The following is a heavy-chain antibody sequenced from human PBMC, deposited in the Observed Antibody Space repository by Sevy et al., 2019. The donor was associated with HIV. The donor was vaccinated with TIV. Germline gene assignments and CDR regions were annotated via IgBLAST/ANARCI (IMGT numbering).Heavy chain of an antibody. Sequence: GGSLRLSCAASGFIFSSYAMHWVRQAPGKGLEWVALMSYDGSKEYYADSVKGRFTISRDKSKNTLYLQMNSLRAEDTAVYYCARDDSKGWYGSFDSWGQGTLVTVSS. CDR3: ARDDSKGWYGSFDS. D-gene: IGHD6-19*01. V-gene: IGHV3-30-3*01. J-gene: IGHJ4*02. CDR1: GFIFSSYA. CDR2: MSYDGSKE.